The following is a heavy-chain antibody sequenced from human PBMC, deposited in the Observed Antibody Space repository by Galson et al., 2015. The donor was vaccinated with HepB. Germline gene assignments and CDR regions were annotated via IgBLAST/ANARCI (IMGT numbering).Heavy chain of an antibody. CDR1: GFTFSGSA. J-gene: IGHJ4*02. Sequence: SLRLSCAASGFTFSGSAMHWVRQASGKGLEWVGRIRSKANSYATAYAASVKGRFTISRDDSKNTAYLRMNSLNTEDTAVYYRTRRPPYCSGGSCYPDDRDYWGQGTLVTVSS. CDR3: TRRPPYCSGGSCYPDDRDY. D-gene: IGHD2-15*01. CDR2: IRSKANSYAT. V-gene: IGHV3-73*01.